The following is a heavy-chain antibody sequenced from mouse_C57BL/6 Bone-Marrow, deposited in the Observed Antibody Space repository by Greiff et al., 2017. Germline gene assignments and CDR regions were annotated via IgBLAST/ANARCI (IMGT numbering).Heavy chain of an antibody. CDR3: QDGYYVHWYFDD. J-gene: IGHJ1*03. CDR1: GYTFTSYC. CDR2: INPSNGGT. V-gene: IGHV1-53*01. Sequence: QVQLQQPGTELVKPGASVKLSCKASGYTFTSYCMHWVKQRPGQGLEWIGNINPSNGGTNYNEKFKSKATLTVDKSSSTAYMQLSRLTSENSAVYYGQDGYYVHWYFDDWGKGTTVTVSS. D-gene: IGHD2-3*01.